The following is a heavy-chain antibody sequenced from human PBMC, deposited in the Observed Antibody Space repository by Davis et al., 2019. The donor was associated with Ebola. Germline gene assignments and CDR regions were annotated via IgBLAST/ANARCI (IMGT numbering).Heavy chain of an antibody. CDR2: ISTSSSTI. V-gene: IGHV3-48*01. CDR1: GFTFSTYS. J-gene: IGHJ3*02. D-gene: IGHD3-22*01. CDR3: ARERTYYYDSSGYEIGAFDI. Sequence: PGGSLRLSCAASGFTFSTYSMNWVRQAPGKGLEWVSFISTSSSTIYYADSVKDRFTISRDNSKNTLYLQMNSLRAEDTAVYYCARERTYYYDSSGYEIGAFDIWGQGTMVTVSS.